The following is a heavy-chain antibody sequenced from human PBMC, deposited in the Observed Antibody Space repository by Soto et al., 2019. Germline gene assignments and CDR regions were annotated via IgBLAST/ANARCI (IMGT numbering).Heavy chain of an antibody. J-gene: IGHJ4*02. Sequence: GGSLRLSCTVSGFAFRHNYLTWIRQAPGKGLEWLSYISTAGSPAYYADSVKGRFTISTDNARKSLYLQMNSLRPEDTGVYFCARDRGGYLDYWGQGTLVTVSS. D-gene: IGHD3-10*01. V-gene: IGHV3-11*01. CDR2: ISTAGSPA. CDR3: ARDRGGYLDY. CDR1: GFAFRHNY.